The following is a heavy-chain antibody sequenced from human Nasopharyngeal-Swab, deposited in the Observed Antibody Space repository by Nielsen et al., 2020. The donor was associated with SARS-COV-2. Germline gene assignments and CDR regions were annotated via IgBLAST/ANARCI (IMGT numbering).Heavy chain of an antibody. CDR3: TTDLAITMVRGVMYYYYGMDV. CDR1: GFTFSNAW. V-gene: IGHV3-15*01. Sequence: GESLKISCAASGFTFSNAWMSWVRQAPGKGLEWVGRIKSKTDGGTTDYTAPVKGRFTTSRDDSKNTLYLQMNSLKTEDTAVYYCTTDLAITMVRGVMYYYYGMDVWGQGTTVTVSS. CDR2: IKSKTDGGTT. J-gene: IGHJ6*02. D-gene: IGHD3-10*01.